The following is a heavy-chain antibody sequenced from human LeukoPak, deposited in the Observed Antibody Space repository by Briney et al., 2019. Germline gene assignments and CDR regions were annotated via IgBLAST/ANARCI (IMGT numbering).Heavy chain of an antibody. CDR1: GGSISSYY. Sequence: SSETLSLTCTVSGGSISSYYWSWLRQPPGKGLEWIGYIYFSGSTNYNPSLKSRVTISVDTSKNQFSLKLSSVTAADTAVYYCARHPQWLVFVGGWFDPWGQGTLVTVSS. J-gene: IGHJ5*02. CDR3: ARHPQWLVFVGGWFDP. V-gene: IGHV4-59*08. CDR2: IYFSGST. D-gene: IGHD6-19*01.